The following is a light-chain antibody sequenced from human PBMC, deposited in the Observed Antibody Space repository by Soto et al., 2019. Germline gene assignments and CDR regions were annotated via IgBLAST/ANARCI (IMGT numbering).Light chain of an antibody. J-gene: IGKJ1*01. Sequence: EIVMTQSPATLSVSPGERATLYCRASQSVSSNLAWYQHKPGQSPRLLIYGVSTRAAGIPARFSGSGSGAEFNLTISNLQSEDFAVYYCQQYNDWPRTFGQGNKRETK. CDR1: QSVSSN. CDR2: GVS. CDR3: QQYNDWPRT. V-gene: IGKV3-15*01.